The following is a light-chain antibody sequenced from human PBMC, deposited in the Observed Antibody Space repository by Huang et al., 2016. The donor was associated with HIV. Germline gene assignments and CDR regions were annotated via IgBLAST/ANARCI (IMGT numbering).Light chain of an antibody. CDR1: QSVSSN. V-gene: IGKV3-15*01. CDR3: QQYNNWPPMYT. CDR2: GAS. Sequence: EIVMTQSPATLSVSPGERATLSCRASQSVSSNLAWYQQQPGQAPRLLIYGASTRATGIPARFSGSGSGREFTLTISSLQSEDFAVYYCQQYNNWPPMYTFGQGTKLEIK. J-gene: IGKJ2*01.